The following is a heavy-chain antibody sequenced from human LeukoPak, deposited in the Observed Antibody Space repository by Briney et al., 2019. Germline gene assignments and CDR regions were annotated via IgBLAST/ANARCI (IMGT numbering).Heavy chain of an antibody. D-gene: IGHD4-23*01. V-gene: IGHV1-46*01. J-gene: IGHJ4*02. CDR2: INPSGGST. CDR1: GYTFTSYY. CDR3: ARDLATVATPYFDY. Sequence: ASVKVSCKASGYTFTSYYMHWVRQAPGQGLEWMGIINPSGGSTSYAQKFQGRVTMTRDTSTSTVYMELSRLTYDDTAVYYCARDLATVATPYFDYWGQGALVTVSS.